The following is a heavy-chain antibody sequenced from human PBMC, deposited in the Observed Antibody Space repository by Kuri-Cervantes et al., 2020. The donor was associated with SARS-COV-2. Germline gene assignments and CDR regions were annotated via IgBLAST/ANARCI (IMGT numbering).Heavy chain of an antibody. CDR3: ARGGGSGSYPSDY. V-gene: IGHV3-53*01. J-gene: IGHJ4*02. CDR2: IYSGGST. CDR1: GFTFSGHW. Sequence: ETLSLTCAASGFTFSGHWIHRVRQAPGKGLVWVSVIYSGGSTYYADSVKGRFTISRDNSKNTLYLQMNSLRAEDTAVYYCARGGGSGSYPSDYWGQGTLVTVSS. D-gene: IGHD3-10*01.